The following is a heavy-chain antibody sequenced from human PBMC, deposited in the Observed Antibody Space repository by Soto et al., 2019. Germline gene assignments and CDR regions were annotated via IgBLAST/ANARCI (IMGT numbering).Heavy chain of an antibody. CDR1: GFTVTNNY. CDR3: ARGPYSSSKGVIDY. D-gene: IGHD6-6*01. V-gene: IGHV3-66*01. J-gene: IGHJ4*02. Sequence: EVQLVESGGGLVKPGGSLRLSCAASGFTVTNNYMSWVRQAPGKGLEWVSVIYGGGRTYYADSVKGRITISRDNSKSTLYLQMNSLGVEDTGVYYCARGPYSSSKGVIDYWGQGTLVTVSS. CDR2: IYGGGRT.